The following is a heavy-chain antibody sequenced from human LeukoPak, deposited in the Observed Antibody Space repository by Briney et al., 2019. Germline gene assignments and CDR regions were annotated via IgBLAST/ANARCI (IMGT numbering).Heavy chain of an antibody. J-gene: IGHJ4*02. CDR1: GFTFTNYA. D-gene: IGHD1-20*01. CDR2: IRNKAYGGTA. V-gene: IGHV3-49*04. CDR3: ARGIIGLRGFDY. Sequence: GGSLRLSCAASGFTFTNYAMSWVRQAPGKGLEWVGFIRNKAYGGTAEYAASVKGRFTISRDDSKSIAYLQMNSLKTEDTAVYYCARGIIGLRGFDYWGQGTLVTVSS.